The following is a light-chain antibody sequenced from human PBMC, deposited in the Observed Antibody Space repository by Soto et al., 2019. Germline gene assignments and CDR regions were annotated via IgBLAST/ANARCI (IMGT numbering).Light chain of an antibody. CDR1: QSISDY. CDR2: GAS. V-gene: IGKV1-39*01. J-gene: IGKJ2*03. Sequence: DIQMTQFPSSLSASVGDRVTITCRASQSISDYLNWYQKKPGKAPNLLIYGASYLQSEVPSRFSGRGSGTDFTLTISSLQLEDFATYFCQQTYTTANSFGQGTKVDIK. CDR3: QQTYTTANS.